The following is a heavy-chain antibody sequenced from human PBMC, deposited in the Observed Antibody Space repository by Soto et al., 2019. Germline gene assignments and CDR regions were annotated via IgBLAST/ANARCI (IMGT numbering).Heavy chain of an antibody. CDR1: GGTFSSYT. J-gene: IGHJ4*02. CDR3: ARSLKGSSGARLGSVIGY. CDR2: IIPILGIA. Sequence: GASVKVSCKASGGTFSSYTISWVRQAPGQGLEWMGRIIPILGIANYAQKFQGRVTITADKSTSTAYMELSSLRSEDTAVYYCARSLKGSSGARLGSVIGYWGQGTLVTVSS. V-gene: IGHV1-69*02. D-gene: IGHD3-22*01.